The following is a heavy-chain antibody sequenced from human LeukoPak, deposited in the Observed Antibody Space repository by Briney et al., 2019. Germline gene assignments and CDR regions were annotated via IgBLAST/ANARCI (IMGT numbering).Heavy chain of an antibody. CDR1: GGSICSYY. CDR2: IYYSGST. J-gene: IGHJ4*02. D-gene: IGHD6-19*01. V-gene: IGHV4-59*01. Sequence: SETLSLTCTVSGGSICSYYWSWIRQPPGKGLEWIGYIYYSGSTNYNPSLKSRVTISVDTSKNQFSLKLSSVTAADTAVYYCARSARGGWYGYDYWGQGTLVTVSS. CDR3: ARSARGGWYGYDY.